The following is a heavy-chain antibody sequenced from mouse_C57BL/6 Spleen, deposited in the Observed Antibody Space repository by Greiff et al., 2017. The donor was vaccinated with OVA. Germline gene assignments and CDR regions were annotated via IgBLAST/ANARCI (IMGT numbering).Heavy chain of an antibody. CDR3: ARKGGEYYAMDY. CDR1: GYTFTNYW. V-gene: IGHV1-63*01. CDR2: IYPGGGYT. Sequence: QVQLKQSGAELVRPGTSVKMSCKASGYTFTNYWIGWAKQRPGHGLEWIGDIYPGGGYTNYNEKFKGKATLTADKSSSTAYMQFSSLTSEDSAIYYCARKGGEYYAMDYWGQGTSVTVSS. J-gene: IGHJ4*01.